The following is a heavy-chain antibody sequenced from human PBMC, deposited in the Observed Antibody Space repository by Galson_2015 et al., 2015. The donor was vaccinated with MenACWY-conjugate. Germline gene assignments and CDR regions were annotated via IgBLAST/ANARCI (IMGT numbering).Heavy chain of an antibody. J-gene: IGHJ4*02. CDR3: ARGTYYYDSSGSYFDY. Sequence: SLRLSCAASGFTFSSYSMNWVRQAPGKGLEWVSYISSSSSTIYYADSVKGRFTISRDNAKNSLYLQMNSLRDEDTAVYYCARGTYYYDSSGSYFDYWGQGTLVTVSS. D-gene: IGHD3-22*01. V-gene: IGHV3-48*02. CDR1: GFTFSSYS. CDR2: ISSSSSTI.